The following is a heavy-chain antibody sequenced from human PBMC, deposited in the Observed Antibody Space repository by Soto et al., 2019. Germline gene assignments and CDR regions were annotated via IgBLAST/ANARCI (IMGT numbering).Heavy chain of an antibody. CDR2: ISSSGSTI. V-gene: IGHV3-11*01. CDR3: ARDPVPYDSSGYYSQGFDP. CDR1: GFTFSDYY. Sequence: GGSLRLSCAASGFTFSDYYMSWIRQAPGKGLEWVSYISSSGSTIYYADSVKGRFTISRDNAKNSLYLQMNSLRAEDTAVYYCARDPVPYDSSGYYSQGFDPWSQGTLVTVSS. J-gene: IGHJ5*02. D-gene: IGHD3-22*01.